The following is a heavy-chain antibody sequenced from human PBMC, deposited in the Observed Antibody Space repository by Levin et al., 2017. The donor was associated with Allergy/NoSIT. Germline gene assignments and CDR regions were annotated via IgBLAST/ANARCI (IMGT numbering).Heavy chain of an antibody. D-gene: IGHD6-19*01. CDR1: GYTFTSYD. J-gene: IGHJ4*02. CDR2: MNPNSGNT. CDR3: AVSPGIAVAVVDY. Sequence: ASVKVSCKASGYTFTSYDINWVRQATGQGLEWMGWMNPNSGNTGYAQKFQGRVTMTRNTSISTAYMELSSLRSEDTAVYYCAVSPGIAVAVVDYWGQGTLVTVSS. V-gene: IGHV1-8*01.